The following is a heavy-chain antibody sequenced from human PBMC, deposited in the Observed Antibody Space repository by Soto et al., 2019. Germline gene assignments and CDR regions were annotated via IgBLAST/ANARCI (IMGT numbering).Heavy chain of an antibody. CDR3: ASGRGLLWFGEFYYGMDV. V-gene: IGHV1-69*13. CDR2: IIPIFGTA. Sequence: SVKVSCKASGGTFSSYAISWVRQSAGQGLEWMGGIIPIFGTANYAQKFQGRVTITADESTSTAYMELSSLRSEDTAVYYCASGRGLLWFGEFYYGMDVWGQGTTVTVSS. CDR1: GGTFSSYA. J-gene: IGHJ6*02. D-gene: IGHD3-10*01.